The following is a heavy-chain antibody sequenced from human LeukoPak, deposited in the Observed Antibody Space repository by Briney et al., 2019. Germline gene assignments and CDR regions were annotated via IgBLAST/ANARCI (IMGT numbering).Heavy chain of an antibody. CDR1: GFTFSDYY. Sequence: GGSLILSCTASGFTFSDYYMSWIRQAPGKGLEWVSYVSSSGSTIYYADSVKGRFTISRDNAKNSLYLQMNSLRAEDTAVYYCARASITMIVVVHYGMDVWGQGTTVTVSS. V-gene: IGHV3-11*01. J-gene: IGHJ6*02. D-gene: IGHD3-22*01. CDR3: ARASITMIVVVHYGMDV. CDR2: VSSSGSTI.